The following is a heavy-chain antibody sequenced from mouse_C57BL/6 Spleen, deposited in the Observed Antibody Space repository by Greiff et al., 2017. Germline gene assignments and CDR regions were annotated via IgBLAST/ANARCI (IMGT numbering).Heavy chain of an antibody. CDR2: LAPATGGT. CDR1: GYTFTDYE. J-gene: IGHJ3*01. Sequence: QVQLQQSGAELVRPGASVTLSCKASGYTFTDYEMHWVKQTPVPGLEWIGALAPATGGTASNQKFKGKAILTADKSSSTAYMELRSLTSEDSAGYYCTRGRGYDGAGLAYWGQGTLVTVAA. V-gene: IGHV1-15*01. D-gene: IGHD2-2*01. CDR3: TRGRGYDGAGLAY.